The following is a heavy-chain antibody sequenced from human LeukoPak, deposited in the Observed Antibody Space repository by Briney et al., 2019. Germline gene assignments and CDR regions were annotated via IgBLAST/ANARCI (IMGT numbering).Heavy chain of an antibody. J-gene: IGHJ6*02. Sequence: GGSLRLSCAASGFTFSSYWMSWVRQAPGKGLEWVANIKQDGSEKYYVDSVKGRFTISRDNAKNSLYLQMNSLRAGDTAVYYCARWLQSLYYYGMDVWGQGTTVTVSS. CDR2: IKQDGSEK. D-gene: IGHD5-24*01. CDR1: GFTFSSYW. CDR3: ARWLQSLYYYGMDV. V-gene: IGHV3-7*01.